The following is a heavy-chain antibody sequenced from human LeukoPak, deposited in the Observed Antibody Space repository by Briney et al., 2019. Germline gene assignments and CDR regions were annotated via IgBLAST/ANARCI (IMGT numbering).Heavy chain of an antibody. CDR2: IKQDGSEK. Sequence: GGSLRLSCAASGFTFSSYWVRWVRQAPGKGLEWVANIKQDGSEKYYVDSVKGRFTISRDNAKNSLYLQMNSLRAEDTAVYYCARVNSGFAYSYSFSMDVWGKGTTATISS. J-gene: IGHJ6*03. CDR3: ARVNSGFAYSYSFSMDV. CDR1: GFTFSSYW. D-gene: IGHD5-12*01. V-gene: IGHV3-7*01.